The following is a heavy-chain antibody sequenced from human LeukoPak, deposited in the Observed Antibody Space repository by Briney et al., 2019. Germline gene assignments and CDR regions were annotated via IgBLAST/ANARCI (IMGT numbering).Heavy chain of an antibody. CDR2: IVVGSGNT. CDR1: GFTFTSSA. CDR3: AAKWELLHYFDY. Sequence: SVKVSCKASGFTFTSSAVQWVRQARGQRLEWIGWIVVGSGNTNYAQKFQERVTITRDMSTSTAYMELSSLRSEDTAVHYCAAKWELLHYFDYWGQGTLVTVSS. D-gene: IGHD1-26*01. V-gene: IGHV1-58*01. J-gene: IGHJ4*02.